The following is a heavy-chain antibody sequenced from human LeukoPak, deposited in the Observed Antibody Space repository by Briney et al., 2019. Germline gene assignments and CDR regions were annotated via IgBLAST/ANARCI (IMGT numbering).Heavy chain of an antibody. J-gene: IGHJ5*02. D-gene: IGHD2-2*02. CDR1: GFTFSSYS. V-gene: IGHV3-21*01. CDR3: ARDLGPATAILNWFDP. CDR2: ISSSSSYI. Sequence: GGSLRLSCAASGFTFSSYSMNWVRQAPGKGLEWVSSISSSSSYIYYADSVKGRFTISRDNAKNSLYLQMNSLRAEDTAVYYCARDLGPATAILNWFDPWGQGTLVTVSS.